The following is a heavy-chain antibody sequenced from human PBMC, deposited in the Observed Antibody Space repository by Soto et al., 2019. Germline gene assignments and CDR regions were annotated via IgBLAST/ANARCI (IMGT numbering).Heavy chain of an antibody. CDR2: IYYSGTT. D-gene: IGHD5-12*01. J-gene: IGHJ4*02. CDR1: GDSISSYY. CDR3: ARHKEIVATVIFDQ. V-gene: IGHV4-59*08. Sequence: QVQLQESGPGLVKPSETLSLTCTVSGDSISSYYWSWIRQPPGKGLEWIAYIYYSGTTNYNPSLKSRVTISVDTSKNQFSLRLSSVTAADTAVYYCARHKEIVATVIFDQWGQGTLVTVSS.